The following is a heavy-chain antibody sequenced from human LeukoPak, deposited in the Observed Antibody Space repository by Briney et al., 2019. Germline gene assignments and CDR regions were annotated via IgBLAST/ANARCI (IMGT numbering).Heavy chain of an antibody. CDR3: ARAPIGYCSSTSCYDGVGYFDY. Sequence: SETLSLTCTVSGGSISSSSYYWGWIRQPPGKGLEWIGSIHYSGSTYYNPSLKSRVTISVDRSKNQFSLKLSSVTAADTAVYYCARAPIGYCSSTSCYDGVGYFDYWGQGTLVTVSS. J-gene: IGHJ4*02. CDR1: GGSISSSSYY. CDR2: IHYSGST. V-gene: IGHV4-39*07. D-gene: IGHD2-2*01.